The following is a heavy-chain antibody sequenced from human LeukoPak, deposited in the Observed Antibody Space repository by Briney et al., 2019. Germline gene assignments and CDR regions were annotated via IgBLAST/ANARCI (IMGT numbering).Heavy chain of an antibody. CDR1: GGSLSSSSYY. D-gene: IGHD4-17*01. V-gene: IGHV4-39*01. Sequence: PSVTLSLTCTVSGGSLSSSSYYWGWISQPPGKGLEWIGSIYYSGSTYYNPSLKSRVTISVDTSKNQFSLKPSSVTAADTAVYYCANDYGDENWFDPWGQGTLVTVSS. CDR3: ANDYGDENWFDP. CDR2: IYYSGST. J-gene: IGHJ5*02.